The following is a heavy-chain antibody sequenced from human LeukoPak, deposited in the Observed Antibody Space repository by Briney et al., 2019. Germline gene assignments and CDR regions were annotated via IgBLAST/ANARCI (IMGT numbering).Heavy chain of an antibody. V-gene: IGHV3-23*01. D-gene: IGHD5-24*01. J-gene: IGHJ4*02. CDR1: GFSFSSYA. CDR3: AKERGEMATLNDFDC. CDR2: ISGSGGST. Sequence: PGGSLRLSCAASGFSFSSYAMSWVRQAPGKGLEWVSAISGSGGSTYYADSVKGRFTISRDNSKNTLYAQMHSLRAEDTAVDYCAKERGEMATLNDFDCWRQGTLVTDSS.